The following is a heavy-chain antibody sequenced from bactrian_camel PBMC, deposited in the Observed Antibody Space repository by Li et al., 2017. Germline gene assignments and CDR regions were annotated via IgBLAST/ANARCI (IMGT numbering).Heavy chain of an antibody. V-gene: IGHV3S40*01. D-gene: IGHD4*01. CDR3: AAEVFPCRSYSNYAEH. Sequence: DVQLVESGGRSVQAGESLKLSCLAAGYTSTPNCMGWFRQAPGKGLEWVSGISGDARTTYYADSVKGRFTISSDNAKNTVYLQMSSLKPDDTAVYYCAAEVFPCRSYSNYAEHWGQGTQVTVS. CDR1: GYTSTPNC. CDR2: ISGDARTT. J-gene: IGHJ4*01.